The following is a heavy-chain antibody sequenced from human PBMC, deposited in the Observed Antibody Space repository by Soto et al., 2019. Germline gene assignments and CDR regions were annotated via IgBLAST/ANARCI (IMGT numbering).Heavy chain of an antibody. V-gene: IGHV5-51*01. CDR2: IYPGDTDT. Sequence: EVQLVQSGAEVKKPGESLKISCKGSGYSFTSYWIGWVRQMPGKGLEWMGIIYPGDTDTRYSPSFQGQVTISADKSISTAYLQRSSLKASDTAMYYCARGELDIVATMVGGWYYFDCWGQGTLATVSS. D-gene: IGHD5-12*01. CDR3: ARGELDIVATMVGGWYYFDC. J-gene: IGHJ4*02. CDR1: GYSFTSYW.